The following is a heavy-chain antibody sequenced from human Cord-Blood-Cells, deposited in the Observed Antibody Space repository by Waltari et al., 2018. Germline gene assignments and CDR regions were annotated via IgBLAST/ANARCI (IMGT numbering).Heavy chain of an antibody. CDR2: FDPEDGET. D-gene: IGHD2-2*02. Sequence: QVQLVQSGAEVKKHGAYVKVSCKVSGYTLTALSMNWLRQAPGKGLEWMGGFDPEDGETIYAQKFQGRVTMTEDTSTDTAYMELSSLRSEDTAVYYCATDLEGYCSSTSCYNYWGQGTLVTVSS. V-gene: IGHV1-24*01. J-gene: IGHJ4*02. CDR1: GYTLTALS. CDR3: ATDLEGYCSSTSCYNY.